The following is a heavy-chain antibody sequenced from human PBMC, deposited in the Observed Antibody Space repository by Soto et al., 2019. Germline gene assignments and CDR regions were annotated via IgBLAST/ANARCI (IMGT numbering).Heavy chain of an antibody. V-gene: IGHV4-34*02. CDR3: ARGVVFTADATFDF. D-gene: IGHD2-15*01. CDR2: IVYSGAT. CDR1: GGSFSGYY. J-gene: IGHJ4*02. Sequence: QVQLRLWGAGPVRPSETLSLTCVVFGGSFSGYYWTWIRQPPGKGLEWIGEIVYSGATNVNPSLQSRVTMSVDTSTNQFSLRLDSVTAADTAVYYCARGVVFTADATFDFWGQGKLVTVSS.